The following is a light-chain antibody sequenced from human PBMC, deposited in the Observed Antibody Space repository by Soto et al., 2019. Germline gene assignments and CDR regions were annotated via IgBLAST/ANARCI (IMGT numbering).Light chain of an antibody. Sequence: QPVLTQSPSASASLGASVKLTCTLSSGHSNYAIAWHQQQSEKGPRYLMKLNSDGSHSKGDGIPDRFSGSSSGAERYLTISSXXSXXEADYYCQTWGSGIVVFGGGTKLTVL. CDR2: LNSDGSH. J-gene: IGLJ2*01. CDR1: SGHSNYA. V-gene: IGLV4-69*01. CDR3: QTWGSGIVV.